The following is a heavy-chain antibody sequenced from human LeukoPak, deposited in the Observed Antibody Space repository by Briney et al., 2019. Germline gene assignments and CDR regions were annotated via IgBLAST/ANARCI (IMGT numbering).Heavy chain of an antibody. Sequence: SVKVSCKASGGTFSSYAISWVRQAPGQGLEWMGGIIPIFGTANYAQKFQGRVTITADESTSTAYMELSGLRSEDTAVYYCAREEGMHGDYSFDYWGQGTLVTVSS. J-gene: IGHJ4*02. D-gene: IGHD4-17*01. CDR1: GGTFSSYA. CDR2: IIPIFGTA. V-gene: IGHV1-69*13. CDR3: AREEGMHGDYSFDY.